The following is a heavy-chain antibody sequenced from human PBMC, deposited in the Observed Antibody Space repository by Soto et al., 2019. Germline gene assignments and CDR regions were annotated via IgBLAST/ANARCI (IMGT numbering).Heavy chain of an antibody. J-gene: IGHJ4*02. CDR2: VSGDSATT. V-gene: IGHV3-23*01. Sequence: GGSLRLSCAASGFTFSNNAMTWVRQARGKGLEWVSIVSGDSATTYYADSVKGRFTVSRDNSKNTVYLQMNSLGAEDTAIYYCVKDHNWAEPGCGQGTLVTLSS. D-gene: IGHD3-16*01. CDR1: GFTFSNNA. CDR3: VKDHNWAEPG.